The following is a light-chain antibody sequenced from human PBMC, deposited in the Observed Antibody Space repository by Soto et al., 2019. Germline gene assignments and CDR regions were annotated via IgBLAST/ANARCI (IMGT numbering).Light chain of an antibody. CDR2: GAS. J-gene: IGKJ5*01. Sequence: EIVLTQFPGPLSLSPGEKATLSCWASQSVSSRYLAWYQQKPGQAPRLLISGASSRATGIVDRFSVSGSGTDFSLTISTLQPEDFAIYYCLQANRVPLSLGQGTRLEIK. CDR3: LQANRVPLS. CDR1: QSVSSRY. V-gene: IGKV3-20*01.